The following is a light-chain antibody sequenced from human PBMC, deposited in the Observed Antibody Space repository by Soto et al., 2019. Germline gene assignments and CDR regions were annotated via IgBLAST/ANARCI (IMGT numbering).Light chain of an antibody. J-gene: IGLJ2*01. CDR2: GNS. CDR3: QSYDSSLIVV. Sequence: QPVLTQPPSVSGAPGQRVTISCTGSSSNIGAGYDVHWYLQLPGTAPKLLIYGNSNRPSAVPDRFSGYKSGTSASQAITGLHAEDEADYYCQSYDSSLIVVFGGGTKVTVL. V-gene: IGLV1-40*01. CDR1: SSNIGAGYD.